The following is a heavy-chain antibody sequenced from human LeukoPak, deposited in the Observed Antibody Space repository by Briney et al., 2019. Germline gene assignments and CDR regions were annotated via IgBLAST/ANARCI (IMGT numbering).Heavy chain of an antibody. CDR3: AKDWDVLRYFDWLSPLDY. CDR2: ISGSGGST. J-gene: IGHJ4*02. D-gene: IGHD3-9*01. V-gene: IGHV3-23*01. Sequence: GGSLRLSCAASGFTFSSYAMGWVRQAPGKGLEWVSAISGSGGSTYYADSVKGRFTISRDNSKNTLYLQMNSLRAEDTAVYYCAKDWDVLRYFDWLSPLDYWGQGTLVTVSS. CDR1: GFTFSSYA.